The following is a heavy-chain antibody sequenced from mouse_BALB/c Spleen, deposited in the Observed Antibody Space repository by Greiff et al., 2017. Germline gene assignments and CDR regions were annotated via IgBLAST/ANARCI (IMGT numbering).Heavy chain of an antibody. V-gene: IGHV1-9*01. CDR1: GYTFSSYW. D-gene: IGHD4-1*01. Sequence: QVQLQQSGAELMKPGASVKISCKATGYTFSSYWIEWVKQRPGHGLEWIGEILPGSGSTNYNEKFKGKATFTADTSSNTAYMQLSSLTSEDSAVYYCARGLGRNAMDYWGQGTSVTVSS. J-gene: IGHJ4*01. CDR3: ARGLGRNAMDY. CDR2: ILPGSGST.